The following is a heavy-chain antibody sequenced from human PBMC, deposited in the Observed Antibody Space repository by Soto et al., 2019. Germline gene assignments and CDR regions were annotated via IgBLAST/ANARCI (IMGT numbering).Heavy chain of an antibody. CDR3: ARDSGVRSWRRGAYNWFDP. CDR2: IYYSGST. CDR1: GGSISSYY. D-gene: IGHD4-17*01. Sequence: SETLSLTCTVSGGSISSYYWSWIRQPPGKGLEWIGYIYYSGSTNYNPSLKSRVTISVDTSKNQFSLKLSSVTAADTAVYYCARDSGVRSWRRGAYNWFDPWGQGTLVTVSS. V-gene: IGHV4-59*01. J-gene: IGHJ5*02.